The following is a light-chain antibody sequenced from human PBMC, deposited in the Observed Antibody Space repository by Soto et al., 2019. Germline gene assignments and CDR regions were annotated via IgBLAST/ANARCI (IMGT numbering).Light chain of an antibody. CDR1: QTITSW. CDR2: DAS. J-gene: IGKJ1*01. CDR3: QQYETFSGT. Sequence: DIHMTQSPSTLSASVGYRFTISCRASQTITSWLAWYQQKPGEAPKLLIYDASALPRGVPSRFRGSGSGTKFTLTIASLQPDDFEPYYCQQYETFSGTFGPGTKVDIK. V-gene: IGKV1-5*01.